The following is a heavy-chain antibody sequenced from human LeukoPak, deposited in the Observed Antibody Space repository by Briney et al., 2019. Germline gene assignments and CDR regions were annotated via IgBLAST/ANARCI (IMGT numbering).Heavy chain of an antibody. Sequence: ASVNVSCKASGYTFTSYGISWVRQAPGQGLEWMGWISAYNGNTNYAQKLQGRVTMTTDTSTSTAYMELRSLRSDDTAVYYCARDYDSSGYYYPGGYYFDYWGQGTLVTVSS. D-gene: IGHD3-22*01. J-gene: IGHJ4*02. CDR1: GYTFTSYG. CDR3: ARDYDSSGYYYPGGYYFDY. V-gene: IGHV1-18*01. CDR2: ISAYNGNT.